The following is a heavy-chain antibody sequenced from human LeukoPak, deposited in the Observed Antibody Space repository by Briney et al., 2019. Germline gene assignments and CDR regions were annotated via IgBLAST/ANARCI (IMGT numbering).Heavy chain of an antibody. CDR2: IGCSGGST. CDR3: AKSMTTVTYRDY. Sequence: GGSLRLSCAASGFTLSSYAMSWVRQARGKGVEGVSAIGCSGGSTYYADSVKGRFTISRDNSKNTLYLQMNSLRAEDTAVYYCAKSMTTVTYRDYWGQGTLVTVSS. CDR1: GFTLSSYA. D-gene: IGHD4-17*01. V-gene: IGHV3-23*01. J-gene: IGHJ4*02.